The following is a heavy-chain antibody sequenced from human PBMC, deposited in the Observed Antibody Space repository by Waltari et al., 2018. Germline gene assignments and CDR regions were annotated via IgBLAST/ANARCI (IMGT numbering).Heavy chain of an antibody. CDR1: GFTFGSYW. Sequence: EVQLVESGGGLVQPGGSLRLSCVVSGFTFGSYWMHWVRQPPGKGLEWVSRINIDGGYISYTDSVKGRFTISRDNAKNTLFLQLNSLRAEDTAVYYCARKGGRGYPYGPFYYDHWGQGTLVTVSP. V-gene: IGHV3-74*01. CDR2: INIDGGYI. D-gene: IGHD5-18*01. J-gene: IGHJ4*02. CDR3: ARKGGRGYPYGPFYYDH.